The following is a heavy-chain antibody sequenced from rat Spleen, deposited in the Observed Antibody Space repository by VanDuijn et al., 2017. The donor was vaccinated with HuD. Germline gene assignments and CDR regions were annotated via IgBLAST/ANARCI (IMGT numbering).Heavy chain of an antibody. CDR1: GFTFSRYW. CDR2: IDPDGGRT. J-gene: IGHJ2*01. D-gene: IGHD4-3*01. Sequence: EVQLVESGGGLVQPGRSMKLSCAASGFTFSRYWMYWVRQAPGKGLEWVSSIDPDGGRTYYPDSVKGRFTISRDNAKSTIYLQMNSLGSEDTATYYCAVSGYGYWGQGVMVTVSS. V-gene: IGHV5-58*01. CDR3: AVSGYGY.